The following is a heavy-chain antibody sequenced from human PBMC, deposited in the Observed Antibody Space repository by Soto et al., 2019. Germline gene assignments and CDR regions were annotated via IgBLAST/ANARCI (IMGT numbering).Heavy chain of an antibody. Sequence: GESLKISCAASGFTFSSYAMHWVRQAPGKGLEWVAVISYDGSNKYYADSVKGRFTISRDNSKNTLYLQMNSLRAEDTAVYYCARGGDCSSTSCYMAFDYWGQGTLVTVSS. CDR2: ISYDGSNK. D-gene: IGHD2-2*02. CDR1: GFTFSSYA. V-gene: IGHV3-30*04. J-gene: IGHJ4*02. CDR3: ARGGDCSSTSCYMAFDY.